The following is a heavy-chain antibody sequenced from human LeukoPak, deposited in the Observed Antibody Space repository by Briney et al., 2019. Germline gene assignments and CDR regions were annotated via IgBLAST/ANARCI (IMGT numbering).Heavy chain of an antibody. V-gene: IGHV4-61*01. Sequence: SETLSLTCTVSGGSVSSGSYYWSWIRQPPGKGLEWIGYIYYSGSTNYNPSLKSRVTISVDTSKNQFSLKLSSVTAADTAVYYCARENGGSYDSSGSHDAFDIWGQGTMVTVSS. CDR1: GGSVSSGSYY. D-gene: IGHD3-22*01. CDR2: IYYSGST. J-gene: IGHJ3*02. CDR3: ARENGGSYDSSGSHDAFDI.